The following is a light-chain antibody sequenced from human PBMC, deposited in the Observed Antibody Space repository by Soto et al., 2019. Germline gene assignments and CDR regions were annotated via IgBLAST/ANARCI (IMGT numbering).Light chain of an antibody. CDR1: QSVSSGY. J-gene: IGKJ1*01. Sequence: EIVMTQSPSTLSVSPGERATLSCRGSQSVSSGYLAWYQQKPGQAPRLLIYGASRRATGIPDRFSGSGSGTDFTLSISRLEPEDFAVYWCQHYGNSPTFGQGTKVDIK. CDR3: QHYGNSPT. V-gene: IGKV3-20*01. CDR2: GAS.